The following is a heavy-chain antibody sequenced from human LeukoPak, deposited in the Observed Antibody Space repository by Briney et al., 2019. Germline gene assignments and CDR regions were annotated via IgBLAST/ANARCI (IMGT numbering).Heavy chain of an antibody. D-gene: IGHD6-19*01. CDR3: ASTNGWTPFQY. CDR1: GFTFSSYW. CDR2: INSDGSST. V-gene: IGHV3-74*03. J-gene: IGHJ1*01. Sequence: GSLRLSCAASGFTFSSYWMHWVRQAPGRGLVWVSRINSDGSSTTYADSVKGRFTISRDNAKNTLYLQMNRLSAEDSAVYYCASTNGWTPFQYWGQGTLVTVSS.